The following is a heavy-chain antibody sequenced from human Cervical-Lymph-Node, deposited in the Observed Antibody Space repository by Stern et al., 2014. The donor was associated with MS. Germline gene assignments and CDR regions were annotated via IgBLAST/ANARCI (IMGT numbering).Heavy chain of an antibody. D-gene: IGHD5-18*01. CDR1: GYTFTSYG. Sequence: VQLVESGAEVKKPGASVTVSCKASGYTFTSYGISWVRQAPGQGLEWMGWISTYNSNTYYALNLQGRVTMTTDTSTSTAYMELRSLRSDDTAVYYCARDRGRYSSLSPGNYWGQGTLVTVSS. J-gene: IGHJ4*02. V-gene: IGHV1-18*01. CDR3: ARDRGRYSSLSPGNY. CDR2: ISTYNSNT.